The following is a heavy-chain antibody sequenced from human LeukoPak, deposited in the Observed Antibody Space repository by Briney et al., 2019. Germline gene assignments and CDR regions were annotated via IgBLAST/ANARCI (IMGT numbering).Heavy chain of an antibody. CDR3: HSSSYPTNWFDP. CDR1: GFTVSGNY. D-gene: IGHD6-13*01. Sequence: GGSLRLSCAASGFTVSGNYVSWVRQAPGKGLEWVSVIYSGGSTYYADSVKGRFTISRDNSKNTLYLQMNSLRAEDTAVYYCHSSSYPTNWFDPWGQGTLVTVSS. J-gene: IGHJ5*02. CDR2: IYSGGST. V-gene: IGHV3-66*02.